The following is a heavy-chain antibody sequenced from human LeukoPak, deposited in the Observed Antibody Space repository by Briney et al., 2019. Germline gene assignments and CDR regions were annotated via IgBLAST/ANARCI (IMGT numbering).Heavy chain of an antibody. J-gene: IGHJ4*01. CDR1: GFSVSNGYY. CDR2: MFHSGTT. Sequence: SETLSLTCTVSGFSVSNGYYWGRIRQPPGKGLEWLGTMFHSGTTYYNSSLKSRVTISVDTSKNQFSLRVSSVTAADTAVYYCARDRSMVRGLIMGHFDYWGQGALVTVSS. CDR3: ARDRSMVRGLIMGHFDY. D-gene: IGHD3-10*01. V-gene: IGHV4-38-2*02.